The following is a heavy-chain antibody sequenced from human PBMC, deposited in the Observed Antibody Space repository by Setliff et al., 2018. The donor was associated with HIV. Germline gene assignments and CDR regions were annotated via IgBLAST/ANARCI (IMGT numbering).Heavy chain of an antibody. CDR2: ISAYDDKR. CDR3: ARGWVYYDSGSYSRYGGYFDY. CDR1: GCTFMHYG. D-gene: IGHD3-22*01. V-gene: IGHV1-18*01. Sequence: ASVKVPCQGSGCTFMHYGLSWVRQAPGQGLEWMGWISAYDDKRYYVQKCQGRVTMTTDTSTTTAFLELRKLRSEDTAVYFWARGWVYYDSGSYSRYGGYFDYWGQGTLVTFSS. J-gene: IGHJ4*02.